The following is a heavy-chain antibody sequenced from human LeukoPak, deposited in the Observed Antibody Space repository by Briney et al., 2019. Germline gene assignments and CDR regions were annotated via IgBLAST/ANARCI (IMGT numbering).Heavy chain of an antibody. CDR1: GFTFSSYW. Sequence: GGSLRLSCAASGFTFSSYWMHWVRQVPGQGLVWVSHIDGDGRIAHYGDSVKGRFTISRDNAKNTVYLQMDSLRAEDTAVYYCARDSPRTGPWGQGILIIVSS. V-gene: IGHV3-74*01. D-gene: IGHD1-1*01. CDR3: ARDSPRTGP. J-gene: IGHJ5*02. CDR2: IDGDGRIA.